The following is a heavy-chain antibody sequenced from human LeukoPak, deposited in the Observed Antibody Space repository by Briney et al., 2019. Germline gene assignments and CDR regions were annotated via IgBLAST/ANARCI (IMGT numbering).Heavy chain of an antibody. J-gene: IGHJ5*02. D-gene: IGHD3-3*01. CDR3: ARDQDDFWSPAVWFDP. Sequence: ASVKVSCKASGGTFSSYAISWVRQAPGQGLELMGGIIPIFGTANYAQKFQGRVTITTDESTSTAYMELSSLRSEDTAVYYCARDQDDFWSPAVWFDPWGQGTLVTVSS. V-gene: IGHV1-69*05. CDR1: GGTFSSYA. CDR2: IIPIFGTA.